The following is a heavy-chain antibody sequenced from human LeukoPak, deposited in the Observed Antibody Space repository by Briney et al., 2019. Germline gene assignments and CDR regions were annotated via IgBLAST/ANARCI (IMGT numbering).Heavy chain of an antibody. D-gene: IGHD1-26*01. Sequence: SETLSLTCTVSGGSISGYYWSWIRQPAGKGLEWIGRIHTSGSTNYNPSLKSRVTMSVDTSKNQFSLKLSSVTAADTAVYYCARGLGIKRTFDYWGQGTLVTVSS. J-gene: IGHJ4*02. V-gene: IGHV4-4*07. CDR2: IHTSGST. CDR1: GGSISGYY. CDR3: ARGLGIKRTFDY.